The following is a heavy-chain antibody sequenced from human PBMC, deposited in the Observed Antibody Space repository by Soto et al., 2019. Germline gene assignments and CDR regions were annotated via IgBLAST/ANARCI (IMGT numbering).Heavy chain of an antibody. D-gene: IGHD3-9*01. V-gene: IGHV3-15*01. CDR3: TTVSGYYDILSGMDV. CDR2: IKSKTDGGTT. Sequence: PVGSLRLSCAAYGFTFSNAWMSWVRQAPGKGLEWVGRIKSKTDGGTTDYAAPVKGRFTISRDDSKNTLYLQMNSLKTEDTAVYYCTTVSGYYDILSGMDVWGQGTTVTAP. CDR1: GFTFSNAW. J-gene: IGHJ6*02.